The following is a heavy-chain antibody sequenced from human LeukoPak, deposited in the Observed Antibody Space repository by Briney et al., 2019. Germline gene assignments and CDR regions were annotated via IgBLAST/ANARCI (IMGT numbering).Heavy chain of an antibody. D-gene: IGHD3-3*02. CDR1: GFIVSNTY. Sequence: PGGSLRLSCAASGFIVSNTYMTWVRQAPGKGLEWVSVIHNDGSTYYADSVKGRFTISRDNSKNMLFLRMNSLRVEDTAVYFCASLARDYGGQETLVSVSS. V-gene: IGHV3-53*01. CDR2: IHNDGST. J-gene: IGHJ4*02. CDR3: ASLARDY.